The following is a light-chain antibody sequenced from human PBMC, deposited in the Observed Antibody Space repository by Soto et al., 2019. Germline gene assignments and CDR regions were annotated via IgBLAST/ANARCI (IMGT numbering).Light chain of an antibody. CDR2: EGS. CDR1: SSDVGSYNL. CDR3: CSYAGSTTFVV. J-gene: IGLJ2*01. V-gene: IGLV2-23*03. Sequence: QSALAQPASVSGSPGQSITISCTGTSSDVGSYNLVSWYQQYPGKAPKLMIYEGSKRPSGVSNRFSGSKSGNTASLTISGLQAEDEADYCCCSYAGSTTFVVFGGGTKLTVL.